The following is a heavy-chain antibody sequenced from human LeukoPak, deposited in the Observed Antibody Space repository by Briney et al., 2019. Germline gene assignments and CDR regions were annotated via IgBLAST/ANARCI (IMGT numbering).Heavy chain of an antibody. D-gene: IGHD1-1*01. Sequence: PGGSLRLSCAASGFTFSDFHMSWIRQAPGKGLEWVSYITSSGSTIYYADSMKGRFTISRDNAKNSLYLQMYSLRTEDTAVYYCARYYLLATGSYAFDYWGQGTLVTVSS. CDR3: ARYYLLATGSYAFDY. CDR1: GFTFSDFH. CDR2: ITSSGSTI. V-gene: IGHV3-11*01. J-gene: IGHJ4*02.